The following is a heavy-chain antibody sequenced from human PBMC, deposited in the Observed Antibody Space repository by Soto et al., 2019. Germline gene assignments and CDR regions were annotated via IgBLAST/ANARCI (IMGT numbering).Heavy chain of an antibody. CDR3: ASGAAFYYDTSRY. Sequence: QVQLMESGGGVVQPGGSLRLSCAAPGFNFNFDALHWIRQARGEGLEWVAVMSPGGSNQYYADSVKGRFTISRDTSKSNLYLPMTSLRPDDTAVYYWASGAAFYYDTSRYWGQGTLVTVYS. V-gene: IGHV3-30-3*01. CDR2: MSPGGSNQ. J-gene: IGHJ4*02. D-gene: IGHD3-22*01. CDR1: GFNFNFDA.